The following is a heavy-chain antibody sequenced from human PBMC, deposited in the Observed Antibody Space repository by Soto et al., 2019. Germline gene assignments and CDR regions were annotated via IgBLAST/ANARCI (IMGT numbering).Heavy chain of an antibody. CDR3: ATLGYCSSTSCDGGDYYYGMDV. Sequence: EVQLVESGGGLVQPGGSPRLSCAASGFTFSSYWMHWVRQAPGKGLVWVSRINSDGSSTSYADSVKGRFTISRDNAKNTLYLQMNSLRAEDTAVYYCATLGYCSSTSCDGGDYYYGMDVW. D-gene: IGHD2-2*03. V-gene: IGHV3-74*01. CDR2: INSDGSST. J-gene: IGHJ6*01. CDR1: GFTFSSYW.